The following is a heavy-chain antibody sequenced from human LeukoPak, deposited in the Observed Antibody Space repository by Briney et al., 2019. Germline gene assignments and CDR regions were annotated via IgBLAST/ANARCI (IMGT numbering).Heavy chain of an antibody. CDR3: ARLRGYCSSSSCYGAEDY. J-gene: IGHJ4*02. Sequence: GGSLRLSCAASGFTFSSYSMNWVRQAPGKGLEWVSSISSGSNYIYYADSVKGRFTISRDNAKNSLYLQLNSLRAEDTAVYYCARLRGYCSSSSCYGAEDYWGQGTLVTVSS. D-gene: IGHD2-2*01. CDR2: ISSGSNYI. V-gene: IGHV3-21*01. CDR1: GFTFSSYS.